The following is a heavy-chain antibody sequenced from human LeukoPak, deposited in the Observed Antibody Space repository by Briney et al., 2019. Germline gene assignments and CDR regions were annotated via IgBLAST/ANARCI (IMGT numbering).Heavy chain of an antibody. Sequence: SETLSLTCAVSGDSISSTNWWSWVRQPPGKGLEWIGEIYHSESTNYNPSLKSRITISVDKSKNQFSLKLSSVTAADTAVYYCARGFGSGYYFDYWGQGTLVTVSS. CDR2: IYHSEST. D-gene: IGHD3-22*01. CDR1: GDSISSTNW. CDR3: ARGFGSGYYFDY. V-gene: IGHV4-4*02. J-gene: IGHJ4*02.